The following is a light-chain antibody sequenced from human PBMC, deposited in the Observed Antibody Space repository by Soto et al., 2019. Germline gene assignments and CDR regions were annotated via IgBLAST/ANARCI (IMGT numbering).Light chain of an antibody. V-gene: IGKV1-39*01. CDR3: QQSSITPRS. Sequence: DIRLTQSPSSLSASVGDRVTISCRASQSISTYLMWYQQKPGKAPNLLIYGASGLQNGVPSRFTGSGSGTEFTLTITGLQPEDFETYYCQQSSITPRSFGQGTKVEIK. J-gene: IGKJ1*01. CDR1: QSISTY. CDR2: GAS.